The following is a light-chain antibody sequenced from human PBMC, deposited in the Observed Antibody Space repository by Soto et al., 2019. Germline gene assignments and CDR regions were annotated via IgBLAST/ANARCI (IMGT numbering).Light chain of an antibody. CDR1: QNVDSTY. Sequence: DIVLTHSPGTLSLCPWERATLSCRASQNVDSTYLAWYQQKPVQAPRLVIYGSTRRAPGVPDRFSGSGSGTDFTLTISRLDPEDFAVYFCQQYGRSTLYSFGPGTKVDIK. CDR2: GST. CDR3: QQYGRSTLYS. V-gene: IGKV3-20*01. J-gene: IGKJ2*01.